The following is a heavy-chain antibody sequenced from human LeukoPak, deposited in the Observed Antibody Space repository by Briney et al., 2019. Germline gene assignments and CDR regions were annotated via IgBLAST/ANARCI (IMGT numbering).Heavy chain of an antibody. CDR2: ISWNSGTI. V-gene: IGHV3-9*01. CDR1: GFTFDDYA. D-gene: IGHD3-10*01. CDR3: AKDRGAMVRGIDP. Sequence: GGSLRLSCAASGFTFDDYAMHWVRQDPGEGLEWVSSISWNSGTIGYADSVKGRFTISRDNAKNSLYLQMNSLRAEDTALYYCAKDRGAMVRGIDPWGQGTLVTVSS. J-gene: IGHJ5*02.